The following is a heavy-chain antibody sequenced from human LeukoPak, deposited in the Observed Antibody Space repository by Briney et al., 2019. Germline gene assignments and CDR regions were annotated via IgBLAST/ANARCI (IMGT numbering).Heavy chain of an antibody. Sequence: GESLRISCQASGYRFTNYWIGWVRQMPGKGPEWMGIIYPTDSDTRYSPSFQGQVTISADKSISTAYLQWSSLKASDTAMYYCARQSLGSSGPAPDYWGQGTLVTVSS. V-gene: IGHV5-51*01. D-gene: IGHD3-22*01. J-gene: IGHJ4*02. CDR2: IYPTDSDT. CDR1: GYRFTNYW. CDR3: ARQSLGSSGPAPDY.